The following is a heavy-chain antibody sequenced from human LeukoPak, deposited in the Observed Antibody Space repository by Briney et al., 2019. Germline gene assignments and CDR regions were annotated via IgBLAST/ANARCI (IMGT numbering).Heavy chain of an antibody. V-gene: IGHV5-51*01. D-gene: IGHD2-15*01. Sequence: GESLKISCTGSGYSFTSYWIGWLRQMPGKGLEWMGIIYPGDSDTRYSPSFRGRVTISADKSISTAYLQWSSLKASDTAMYYCARRYPEYCSGGSCHFYMDVWGKGTTVTVSS. J-gene: IGHJ6*03. CDR1: GYSFTSYW. CDR3: ARRYPEYCSGGSCHFYMDV. CDR2: IYPGDSDT.